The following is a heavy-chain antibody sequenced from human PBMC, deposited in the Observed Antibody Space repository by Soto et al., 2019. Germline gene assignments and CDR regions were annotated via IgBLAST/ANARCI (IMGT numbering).Heavy chain of an antibody. CDR1: GYTLTELS. CDR2: FDPEDGET. Sequence: ASVKVSCKVSGYTLTELSMHWVRQAPGKGLEWMGGFDPEDGETIYAQKFQGRVTMTEDTSTDTAYMELSSLRSEDTAVYYCATGWMITFGGVIADWGQGTLVAVSS. D-gene: IGHD3-16*02. CDR3: ATGWMITFGGVIAD. V-gene: IGHV1-24*01. J-gene: IGHJ4*02.